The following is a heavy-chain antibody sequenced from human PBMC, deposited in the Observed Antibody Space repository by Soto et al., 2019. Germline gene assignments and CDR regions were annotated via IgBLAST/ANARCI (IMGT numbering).Heavy chain of an antibody. D-gene: IGHD5-12*01. Sequence: QVQLVQSGAELKKPGSSVKVSGMSSGGTLSSDSFSWVRQAPGQGLEWMGRIIPVLGIPNYPQKFQGRLTISADRSTTTGYMELSSLTSEDTAVYYCARVVDFYFDDWGQGTMVTVSS. CDR1: GGTLSSDS. J-gene: IGHJ4*02. CDR3: ARVVDFYFDD. V-gene: IGHV1-69*02. CDR2: IIPVLGIP.